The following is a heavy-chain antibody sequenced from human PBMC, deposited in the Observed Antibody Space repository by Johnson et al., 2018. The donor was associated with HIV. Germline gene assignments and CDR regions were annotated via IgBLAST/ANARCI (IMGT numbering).Heavy chain of an antibody. CDR3: ARDRVWFGELYAFDI. Sequence: QVQLVESGGGVVQPGRSLRLSCVASGFTFSSYAMHWVRQAPGKGLEWVAVISYDGSNKYYADSVKGRFTISRDNSKNTLYLQMNSLRAEDTAVYYCARDRVWFGELYAFDIWGRGTMVTVSS. J-gene: IGHJ3*02. D-gene: IGHD3-10*01. CDR2: ISYDGSNK. CDR1: GFTFSSYA. V-gene: IGHV3-30-3*01.